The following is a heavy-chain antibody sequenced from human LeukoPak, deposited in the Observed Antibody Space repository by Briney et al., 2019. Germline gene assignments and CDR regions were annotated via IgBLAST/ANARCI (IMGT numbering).Heavy chain of an antibody. J-gene: IGHJ4*02. D-gene: IGHD1-20*01. CDR1: GFTFSGAW. Sequence: MSGGSLRLSCAASGFTFSGAWMSWVRQAPGKGLEWVGRIKSKIDGGTTDYAAPVKGRFTISRDDSKNTLFLQMNSLKTEDTAVYYCTTGLTGSRGHWGQGTLVTVSS. CDR3: TTGLTGSRGH. CDR2: IKSKIDGGTT. V-gene: IGHV3-15*01.